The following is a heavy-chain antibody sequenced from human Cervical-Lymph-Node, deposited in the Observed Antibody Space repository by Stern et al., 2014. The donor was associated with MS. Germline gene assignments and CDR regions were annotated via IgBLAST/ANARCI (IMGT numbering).Heavy chain of an antibody. CDR2: ISSSSSYI. CDR1: GFTFSSYS. V-gene: IGHV3-21*01. Sequence: EVQLVQSGGGLVKPGGSLRLSCAASGFTFSSYSMNWVRQAPGKGLEWVSSISSSSSYIYYADSVKGRFTISRDNAKNSLYLQMNSLRAEDTAVYYCARDKEGVYVRGFGGTFDYWGQGTLVTVSS. J-gene: IGHJ4*02. CDR3: ARDKEGVYVRGFGGTFDY. D-gene: IGHD3-16*01.